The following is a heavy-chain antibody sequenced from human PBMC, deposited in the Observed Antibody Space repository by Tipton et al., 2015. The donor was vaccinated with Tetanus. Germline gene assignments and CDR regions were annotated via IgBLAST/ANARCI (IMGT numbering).Heavy chain of an antibody. J-gene: IGHJ6*02. Sequence: SLRLSCAASGYIFTGYSINWVRQAPGKGLDWVSYITGSSDTIYYADSVKGRFTISRDNTKNSVYLQMSSLRDEDTAVDYCARVGLGLYGTDAWGQGTTVTVSS. V-gene: IGHV3-48*02. CDR2: ITGSSDTI. D-gene: IGHD3-10*01. CDR1: GYIFTGYS. CDR3: ARVGLGLYGTDA.